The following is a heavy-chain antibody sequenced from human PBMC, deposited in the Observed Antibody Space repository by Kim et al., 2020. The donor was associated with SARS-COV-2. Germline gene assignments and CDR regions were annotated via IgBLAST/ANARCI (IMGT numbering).Heavy chain of an antibody. CDR2: ISSSSSTI. V-gene: IGHV3-48*02. Sequence: GGSLRLSCAASGFTFSSYSMNWVRQAPGKGQEWVSYISSSSSTIYYADSVKGRFTISRDNAKNSLYLQMNSLRDEDTAVYYCARGRGSYFRRCIDYWGQGTLVTVSS. J-gene: IGHJ4*02. CDR3: ARGRGSYFRRCIDY. D-gene: IGHD1-26*01. CDR1: GFTFSSYS.